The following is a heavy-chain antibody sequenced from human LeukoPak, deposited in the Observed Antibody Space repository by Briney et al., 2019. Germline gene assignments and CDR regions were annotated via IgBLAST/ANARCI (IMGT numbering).Heavy chain of an antibody. V-gene: IGHV3-48*03. CDR2: ISSSGSTI. J-gene: IGHJ5*01. D-gene: IGHD3-22*01. Sequence: GGSLRLSCAASGFTFSSYEMNWVRQAPGKGLEWVSYISSSGSTIYYADSVKGRFTISRDNAKNSLYLQMNSQRAEDTALYYCARDSRDYDSSRSNWFDSWGQGTLVTVSS. CDR3: ARDSRDYDSSRSNWFDS. CDR1: GFTFSSYE.